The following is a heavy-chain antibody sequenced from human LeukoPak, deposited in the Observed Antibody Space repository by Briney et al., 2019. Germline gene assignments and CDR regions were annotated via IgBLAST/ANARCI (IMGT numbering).Heavy chain of an antibody. D-gene: IGHD4-17*01. J-gene: IGHJ4*02. V-gene: IGHV3-48*03. CDR2: ISSSGSTI. CDR1: GFTFSSYE. Sequence: GGSLRLSCAASGFTFSSYEMNWVRQAPGRGLEWVSYISSSGSTIYYADSVKGRFTISRDNAKNSLYLQMNSLRAEDTAVYYCARGATVTRYDYWGQGTLVTVSS. CDR3: ARGATVTRYDY.